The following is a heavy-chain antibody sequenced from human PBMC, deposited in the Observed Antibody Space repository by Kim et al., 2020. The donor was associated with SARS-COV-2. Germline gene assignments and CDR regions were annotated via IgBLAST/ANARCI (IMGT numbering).Heavy chain of an antibody. Sequence: GGSLRLSCAASGFTFGDYAMHWVRQAPGKGLEWVSGISWNSGSIGYADSVKGRFTISRDNAKNSLYLQMNSLRAEDTALYYCAKGVVVVAATGFDYWGQGTLVTVSS. J-gene: IGHJ4*02. CDR3: AKGVVVVAATGFDY. V-gene: IGHV3-9*01. CDR2: ISWNSGSI. CDR1: GFTFGDYA. D-gene: IGHD2-15*01.